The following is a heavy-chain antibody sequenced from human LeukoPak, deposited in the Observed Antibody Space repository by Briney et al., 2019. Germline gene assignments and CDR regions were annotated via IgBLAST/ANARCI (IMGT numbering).Heavy chain of an antibody. CDR3: ARDHDYYYYMDV. J-gene: IGHJ6*03. CDR1: GVSISSSSYY. Sequence: SETLSLTCTVSGVSISSSSYYWGWLRQPPGKGLEWIGSIYYSGSTYYNPSLKSRVTISVDTSKNQFSLKLSSVTAADTAVYYCARDHDYYYYMDVWGKGTTVTVSS. V-gene: IGHV4-39*07. CDR2: IYYSGST.